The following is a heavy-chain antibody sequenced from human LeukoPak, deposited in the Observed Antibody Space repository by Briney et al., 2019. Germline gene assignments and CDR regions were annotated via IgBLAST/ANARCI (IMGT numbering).Heavy chain of an antibody. Sequence: ASVKVSCKASGDTFTSYDINWVRQATGQGLEWMGWMNPNSGNTGYAQKFQGRVTMTRNTSISTAYMELSSLRSEDTAVYYCASVTSGWSNSYYYYYMDVWGKGTTVTVSS. J-gene: IGHJ6*03. V-gene: IGHV1-8*01. CDR1: GDTFTSYD. CDR2: MNPNSGNT. CDR3: ASVTSGWSNSYYYYYMDV. D-gene: IGHD6-19*01.